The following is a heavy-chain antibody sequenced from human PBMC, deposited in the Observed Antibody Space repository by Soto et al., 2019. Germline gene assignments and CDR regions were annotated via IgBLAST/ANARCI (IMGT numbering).Heavy chain of an antibody. J-gene: IGHJ4*02. V-gene: IGHV4-30-4*01. CDR3: ARVGGFGATTIDY. CDR1: GGSISSGDYY. D-gene: IGHD3-10*01. Sequence: QVQLQESGPGLVKPSQTLSLTCTVSGGSISSGDYYWSWIRQPPGKGLEWIGYIYHSGSTYYNPSLKSRVTISVDTSKNQFSLKLSSVTAADTAVYYCARVGGFGATTIDYWGQGTLVTVSS. CDR2: IYHSGST.